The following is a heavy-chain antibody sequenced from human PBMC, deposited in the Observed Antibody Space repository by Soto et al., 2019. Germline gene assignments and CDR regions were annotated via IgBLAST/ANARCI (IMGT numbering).Heavy chain of an antibody. CDR2: ISGSGSTT. D-gene: IGHD3-22*01. CDR1: GFIFSSDA. J-gene: IGHJ4*01. CDR3: ASARSYDGSGPYFFDY. Sequence: PGGSLRLSCAASGFIFSSDAMSWVRQAPGKGLEWVSAISGSGSTTYYADSVKGRFTISRDNSKNTLFLQMNSLRAEDTAVYYCASARSYDGSGPYFFDYWGHGTLVTGSS. V-gene: IGHV3-23*01.